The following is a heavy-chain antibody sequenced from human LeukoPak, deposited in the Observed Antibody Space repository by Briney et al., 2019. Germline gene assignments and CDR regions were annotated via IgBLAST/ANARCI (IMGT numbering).Heavy chain of an antibody. J-gene: IGHJ4*02. D-gene: IGHD4-23*01. Sequence: PGGSLRLSCAASGFTFSNYYMHWVRHAPGEGRVWVSRVYTDGITTNYADSVKGRFTISRDNAQNALYLQMHSLRAEDTAVYYCARGLYGDPVGFDFWGQGILVTVSS. V-gene: IGHV3-74*01. CDR3: ARGLYGDPVGFDF. CDR1: GFTFSNYY. CDR2: VYTDGITT.